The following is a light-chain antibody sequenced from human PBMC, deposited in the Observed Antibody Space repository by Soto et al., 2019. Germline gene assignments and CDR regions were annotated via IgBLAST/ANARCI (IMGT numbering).Light chain of an antibody. CDR1: SSDVGGYIY. CDR2: EVR. V-gene: IGLV2-14*01. CDR3: SSYTRSATWV. J-gene: IGLJ3*02. Sequence: QSVLTQPASVSGSPGQSITISCTGTSSDVGGYIYVSWYQQHPGKAPKLMIYEVRNRPSGVSDRFSGPKSGNTASLTISGLQAEDEAHYYCSSYTRSATWVFGGGTELTVL.